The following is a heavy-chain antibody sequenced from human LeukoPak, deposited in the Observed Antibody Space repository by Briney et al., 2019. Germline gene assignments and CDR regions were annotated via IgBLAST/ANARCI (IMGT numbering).Heavy chain of an antibody. CDR1: GFTFSSYS. CDR2: ISSSSSTI. V-gene: IGHV3-48*01. D-gene: IGHD5-18*01. Sequence: GGSLRLSCAASGFTFSSYSMNWVRQAPGKGLEWVSYISSSSSTIYYADSVKGRFTISRDNAKNSLYLQMNSLRAEDTAEYYCARDRHESLAMEEDFDYWGQGTLVTVSS. CDR3: ARDRHESLAMEEDFDY. J-gene: IGHJ4*02.